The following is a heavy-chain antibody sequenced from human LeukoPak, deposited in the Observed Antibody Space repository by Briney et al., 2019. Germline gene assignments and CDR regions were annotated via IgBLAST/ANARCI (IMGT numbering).Heavy chain of an antibody. V-gene: IGHV3-23*01. CDR2: LSANGGST. Sequence: SGGSLRLSCAASGFTFSTYAMSWVRQAPGKGLEWVSTLSANGGSTYYPDSVKGRFTISRDNSKNTLHLQMNRLRVEGTAVYFCAKPAPDSSSWLFDYWGQGTLVTVSS. CDR1: GFTFSTYA. J-gene: IGHJ4*02. CDR3: AKPAPDSSSWLFDY. D-gene: IGHD6-13*01.